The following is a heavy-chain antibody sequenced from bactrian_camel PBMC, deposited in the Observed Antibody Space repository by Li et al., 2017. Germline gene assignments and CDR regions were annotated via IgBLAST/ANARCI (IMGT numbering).Heavy chain of an antibody. J-gene: IGHJ4*01. CDR3: ARGISGTA. CDR2: IRAGGGST. V-gene: IGHV3S19*01. CDR1: RVTAC. D-gene: IGHD6*01. Sequence: VQLVESGGGSVQAVASRVTACMGWVRQAPGEGLEWVSSIRAGGGSTGYADSVKGRFTISRDNAKNTLYLQMVSLKPEDTALYYCARGISGTAGGQGTQVTVS.